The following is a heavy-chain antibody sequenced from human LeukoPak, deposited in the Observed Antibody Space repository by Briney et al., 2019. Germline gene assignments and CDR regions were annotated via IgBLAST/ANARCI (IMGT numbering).Heavy chain of an antibody. V-gene: IGHV3-9*01. CDR1: GFTFDDYA. CDR3: AKDQDYYYYYGMDV. CDR2: ISWNSGSI. Sequence: QAGGSLRLSCAASGFTFDDYAMHWVRQAPGKGLEWVSGISWNSGSIGYADSVKGRFTISRGNAKNSLYLQMNSLRAEDTALYYCAKDQDYYYYYGMDVWGQGTTVTVSS. J-gene: IGHJ6*02.